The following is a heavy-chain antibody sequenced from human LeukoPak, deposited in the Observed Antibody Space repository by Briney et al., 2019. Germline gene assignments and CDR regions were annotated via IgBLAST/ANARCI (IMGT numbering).Heavy chain of an antibody. Sequence: QPGRSLRLSCAASGFIFSSYGMHWVRQAPGKGLEWVAFIRYDGSNKYYADSVKGRFTISRDNSKNTLYLQMNSLRAEDTAVYYCAKLSDGRSSGTGFDYWGQGTLVTVSS. CDR2: IRYDGSNK. CDR3: AKLSDGRSSGTGFDY. V-gene: IGHV3-30*02. D-gene: IGHD6-19*01. CDR1: GFIFSSYG. J-gene: IGHJ4*02.